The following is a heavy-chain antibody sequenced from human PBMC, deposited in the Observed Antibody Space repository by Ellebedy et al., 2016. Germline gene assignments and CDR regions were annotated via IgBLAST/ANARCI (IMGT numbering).Heavy chain of an antibody. D-gene: IGHD5-18*01. CDR1: GFTFSGSA. CDR3: VRVSGYSYGHPNGYYFDY. J-gene: IGHJ4*02. V-gene: IGHV3-73*01. CDR2: IRSKANSYAT. Sequence: GESLKISXAASGFTFSGSAMHWVRQASGKGLEWVGRIRSKANSYATAYAASVTGRFTISRDDSKNTVYLQMNSLKTEDTAVYYCVRVSGYSYGHPNGYYFDYWGQGTLVTVSS.